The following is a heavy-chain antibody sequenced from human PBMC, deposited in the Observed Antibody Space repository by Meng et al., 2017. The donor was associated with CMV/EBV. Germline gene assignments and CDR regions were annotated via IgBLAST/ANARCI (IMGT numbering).Heavy chain of an antibody. V-gene: IGHV4-4*02. CDR2: IYHSGST. CDR1: GGSISSSSW. J-gene: IGHJ4*02. D-gene: IGHD1-26*01. CDR3: ASEVGATTAFDY. Sequence: CAVSGGSISSSSWWSWVRQPPGKGLEWIGEIYHSGSTNYNPSLKSRVTISVDKSKNQFSLKLSSVTAADTAVYYCASEVGATTAFDYWGQGTLVTVSS.